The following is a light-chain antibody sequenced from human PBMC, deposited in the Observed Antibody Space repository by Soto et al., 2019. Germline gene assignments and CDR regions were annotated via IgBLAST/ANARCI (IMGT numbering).Light chain of an antibody. Sequence: DIQMTQSPSTLSASVGDRVTITCRASQSISSWLAWYQQKPGKAPKLLIYKASSLESGVPSRFSGSGTGTEFTLTLRSLQPDDFATYYCQQYNSLWTFGQGTKVEIK. J-gene: IGKJ1*01. CDR2: KAS. CDR1: QSISSW. V-gene: IGKV1-5*03. CDR3: QQYNSLWT.